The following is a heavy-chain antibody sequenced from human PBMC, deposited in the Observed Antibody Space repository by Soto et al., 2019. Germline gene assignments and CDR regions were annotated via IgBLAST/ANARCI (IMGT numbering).Heavy chain of an antibody. V-gene: IGHV4-31*03. D-gene: IGHD4-17*01. CDR2: IYYSGST. J-gene: IGHJ4*02. CDR3: ARDTDYGDYDSFGY. CDR1: GGSISSGGYY. Sequence: PSETLSLTCTVSGGSISSGGYYWSWIRQHPGKGLEWIGYIYYSGSTYYNPSLKSRVTISVDTSKNQFSLKLSSVTAADTAVYYCARDTDYGDYDSFGYWGQGTLVTVSS.